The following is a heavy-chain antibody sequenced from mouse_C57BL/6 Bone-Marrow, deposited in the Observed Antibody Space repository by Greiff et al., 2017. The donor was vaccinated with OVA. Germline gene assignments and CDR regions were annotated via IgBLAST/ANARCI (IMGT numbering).Heavy chain of an antibody. CDR3: ASLIYYDSSWFAY. CDR2: ISTYYGDA. D-gene: IGHD2-4*01. V-gene: IGHV1-67*01. CDR1: GYTFTDYA. J-gene: IGHJ3*01. Sequence: QVHVKQSGPELVRPGVSVKISCKGSGYTFTDYAMHWVKQSHAQSLEWIGVISTYYGDASYNQKFKDKATMTVDKSSSTAYMELARLTAEDSAVYYCASLIYYDSSWFAYWGQGTLVTVSA.